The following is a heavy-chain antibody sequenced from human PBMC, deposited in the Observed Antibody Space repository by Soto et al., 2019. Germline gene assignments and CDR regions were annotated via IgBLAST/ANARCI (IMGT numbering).Heavy chain of an antibody. J-gene: IGHJ5*02. D-gene: IGHD2-15*01. CDR1: GLTFSSYA. Sequence: EVQLLESGGGLVQPGGSLRLSCAASGLTFSSYAMNWVRQAPGKGLEWVSAISGSGGSTYYADSVKGRFTISRDNSKNTLYLRMNSLRAEDTAVYFCAKSPSVVLVPSTLGGNNWFDPWGQGTLVTVSS. CDR3: AKSPSVVLVPSTLGGNNWFDP. CDR2: ISGSGGST. V-gene: IGHV3-23*01.